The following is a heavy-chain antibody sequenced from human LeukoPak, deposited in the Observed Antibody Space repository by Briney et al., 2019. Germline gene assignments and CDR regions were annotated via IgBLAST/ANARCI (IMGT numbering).Heavy chain of an antibody. V-gene: IGHV3-53*01. CDR2: IYSGGST. J-gene: IGHJ4*02. D-gene: IGHD3-22*01. Sequence: GGSLRLSCAASGFTASSNYMSWVRQAPGKGLEWVSVIYSGGSTYYADSVKGRFTIFRDNSKNTLYLQMNSLRAEDTAVYYCARDHYDSSGSDYWGQGTLVTVSS. CDR1: GFTASSNY. CDR3: ARDHYDSSGSDY.